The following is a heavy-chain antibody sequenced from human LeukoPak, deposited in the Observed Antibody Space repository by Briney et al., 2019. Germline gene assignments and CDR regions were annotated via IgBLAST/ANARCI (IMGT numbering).Heavy chain of an antibody. J-gene: IGHJ4*02. CDR2: IYSGGST. CDR3: ARDYTFGAGTYDY. CDR1: GVTVSTSS. Sequence: AGSLTLSCIASGVTVSTSSLNWGWQAPGKGLEWVSVIYSGGSTYYADSVKGRFTISRDNSKNTLYLQMSSLRVEDTAVYYCARDYTFGAGTYDYWGQGTLVTVSS. D-gene: IGHD3-10*01. V-gene: IGHV3-53*01.